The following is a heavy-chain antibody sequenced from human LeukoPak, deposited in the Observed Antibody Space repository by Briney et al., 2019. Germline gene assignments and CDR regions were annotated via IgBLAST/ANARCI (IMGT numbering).Heavy chain of an antibody. Sequence: SVKVSCKASGYTFTGYYMHWVRQAPGQGLEWMGGIIPIFGTANYAQKFQGRVTITADESTSTAYMELSSLRSEDTAVYYCARRRSDYYGSGSYYCLDYWGQGTLVTVSS. CDR1: GYTFTGYY. J-gene: IGHJ4*02. V-gene: IGHV1-69*13. CDR3: ARRRSDYYGSGSYYCLDY. CDR2: IIPIFGTA. D-gene: IGHD3-10*01.